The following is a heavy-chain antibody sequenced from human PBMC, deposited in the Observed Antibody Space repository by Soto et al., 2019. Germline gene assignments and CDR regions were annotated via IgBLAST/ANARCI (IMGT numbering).Heavy chain of an antibody. CDR1: GDSISSYY. V-gene: IGHV4-4*07. D-gene: IGHD6-19*01. Sequence: PSETLSLTCRVSGDSISSYYWSWIRRSAGKGLEWIGRTYITGDTNYNPSLKSRVTMSVDTSRHQLSLHLSSVTAADTAVYYCAREYTETVDGPTPFYFDYWGQGTPVTVSS. J-gene: IGHJ4*02. CDR2: TYITGDT. CDR3: AREYTETVDGPTPFYFDY.